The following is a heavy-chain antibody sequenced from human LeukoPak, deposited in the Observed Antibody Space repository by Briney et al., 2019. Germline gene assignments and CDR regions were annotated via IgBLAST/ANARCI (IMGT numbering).Heavy chain of an antibody. D-gene: IGHD3-22*01. J-gene: IGHJ3*02. Sequence: ASVKVSCKASGGTFSSYAISWVRQAPGQGLEWMGWMNPNSGNTGYAQKFQGRVTMTRNTSISTAYMELSSLRSEDTAVYYCAREPYYYDSSGYRGAFDIWGQGTMVTVSS. CDR1: GGTFSSYA. CDR2: MNPNSGNT. CDR3: AREPYYYDSSGYRGAFDI. V-gene: IGHV1-8*02.